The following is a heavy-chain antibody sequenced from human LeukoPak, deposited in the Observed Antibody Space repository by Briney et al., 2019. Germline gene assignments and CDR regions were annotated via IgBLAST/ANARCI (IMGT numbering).Heavy chain of an antibody. CDR1: GYTFTSYY. CDR3: ARDLCVGRGCQYNNYFDP. Sequence: ASVKVSCKASGYTFTSYYMHWVRQAPGQGLEWMGIINPSGGSTSYAQKFQGRVTMTRDTSTSTVYMELSSLRSEDTAVYYCARDLCVGRGCQYNNYFDPWGQGTLVIVSS. D-gene: IGHD2-15*01. CDR2: INPSGGST. J-gene: IGHJ5*02. V-gene: IGHV1-46*01.